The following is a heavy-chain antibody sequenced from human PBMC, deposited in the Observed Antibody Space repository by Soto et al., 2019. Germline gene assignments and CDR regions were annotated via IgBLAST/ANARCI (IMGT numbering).Heavy chain of an antibody. J-gene: IGHJ4*02. CDR1: GLTFGSRA. Sequence: PGGSLRLSCVASGLTFGSRAMSWVRQAPGEGLQWVATITDNGGDAKYADSVRGRFVISRDNSKKTLYLQMTSLTAEDSAMYFCERGSTEYYTGSRIFEFWGRGTLVTVSS. CDR2: ITDNGGDA. D-gene: IGHD3-10*01. V-gene: IGHV3-23*01. CDR3: ERGSTEYYTGSRIFEF.